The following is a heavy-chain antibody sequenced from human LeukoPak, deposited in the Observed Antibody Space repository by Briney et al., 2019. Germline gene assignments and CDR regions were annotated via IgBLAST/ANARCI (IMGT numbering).Heavy chain of an antibody. CDR1: GYTFTSYG. CDR2: ISAYNGNT. V-gene: IGHV1-18*01. CDR3: ARYWNYGVAPGEWFDP. J-gene: IGHJ5*02. D-gene: IGHD1-7*01. Sequence: GASVKVSCKASGYTFTSYGISWVRQAPGQGLEWMGWISAYNGNTNYAQKLQGRVTMTTDTSTSTAYMELRSLRSDDTAVYYCARYWNYGVAPGEWFDPWGQGTLVTGSS.